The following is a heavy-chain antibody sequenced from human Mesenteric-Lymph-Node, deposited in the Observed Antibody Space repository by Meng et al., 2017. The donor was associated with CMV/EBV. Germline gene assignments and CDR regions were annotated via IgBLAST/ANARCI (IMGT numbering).Heavy chain of an antibody. CDR3: VREGLDA. Sequence: ASVKVSCKASGYTFASYDINWVRQASGRGLEWLGYMNPNSGNRAYAQKFQGRFTITTNIAISTAYMELTSLRSEDTAVYYCVREGLDAWGQGTLVTVSS. CDR2: MNPNSGNR. J-gene: IGHJ5*02. V-gene: IGHV1-8*01. CDR1: GYTFASYD.